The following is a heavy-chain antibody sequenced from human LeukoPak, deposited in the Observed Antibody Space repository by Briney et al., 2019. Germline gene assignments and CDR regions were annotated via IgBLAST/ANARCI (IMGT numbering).Heavy chain of an antibody. Sequence: PGGSLRLSCAASGFTFDDYGMSWVRQAPGKGLEWVSGINWNGGSTGYADSVKGRFTITRDNAKNSLYLQMNSLRAEGTALYYCAKVSGGGLYYDGMDVWGQGTTVTVSS. CDR1: GFTFDDYG. CDR2: INWNGGST. V-gene: IGHV3-20*04. J-gene: IGHJ6*02. D-gene: IGHD1-14*01. CDR3: AKVSGGGLYYDGMDV.